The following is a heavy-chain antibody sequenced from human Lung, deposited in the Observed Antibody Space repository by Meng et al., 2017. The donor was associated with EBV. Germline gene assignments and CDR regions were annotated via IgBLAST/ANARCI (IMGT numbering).Heavy chain of an antibody. CDR2: ISGYNGNT. CDR3: AREDSSGYSYYCDY. CDR1: GYSFTHHG. Sequence: QVQLVQSGSELKKPGASVKVSCKASGYSFTHHGITWVRQAPGQGLEWMGWISGYNGNTHYAQKLQGRVTITADKSTSTAYMELSSLRSEDTAVYYCAREDSSGYSYYCDYWGQGTLVTVSS. V-gene: IGHV1-18*04. J-gene: IGHJ4*02. D-gene: IGHD3-22*01.